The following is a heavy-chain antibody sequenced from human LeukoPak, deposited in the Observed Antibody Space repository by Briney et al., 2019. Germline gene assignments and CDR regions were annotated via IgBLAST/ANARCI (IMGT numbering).Heavy chain of an antibody. CDR1: GFTFSTYV. V-gene: IGHV3-33*01. CDR2: IWSDGSNK. J-gene: IGHJ4*02. Sequence: GRSLRLSCAASGFTFSTYVMHWVRQAPXXXLEWVTAIWSDGSNKYYADSVKGRFTISRDNSKNTLYLQMSGLRADDTAVYYCAREGHLNYCDYWGQGTLVTVSS. CDR3: AREGHLNYCDY.